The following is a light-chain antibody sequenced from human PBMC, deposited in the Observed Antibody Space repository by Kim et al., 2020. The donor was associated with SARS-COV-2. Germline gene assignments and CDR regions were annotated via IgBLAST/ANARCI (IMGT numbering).Light chain of an antibody. V-gene: IGLV3-9*01. CDR1: NNGPKN. CDR3: QVWDSSTYV. Sequence: GDPGQEGRSTSGGNNNGPKNVHWYQQTPGQAPVLVIHRDSNRPSGIPERFSGSNSGNTATLTISRAQAGDEADYYCQVWDSSTYVFGTGTKVTVL. J-gene: IGLJ1*01. CDR2: RDS.